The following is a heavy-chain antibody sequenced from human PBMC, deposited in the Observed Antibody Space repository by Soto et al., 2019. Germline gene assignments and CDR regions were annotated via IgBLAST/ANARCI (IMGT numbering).Heavy chain of an antibody. Sequence: QVQLVQSGAEVKKPGSSVKVSCKASGGTFSSYTISWVRQAPGQGLEWMGRIIPILGIANYAQKFQGRVTITADKSTSTAYRELSSLRSEDTAVYYCARADYGDQTRGAFDIWGQGTMVTVSS. J-gene: IGHJ3*02. CDR1: GGTFSSYT. V-gene: IGHV1-69*02. CDR3: ARADYGDQTRGAFDI. CDR2: IIPILGIA. D-gene: IGHD4-17*01.